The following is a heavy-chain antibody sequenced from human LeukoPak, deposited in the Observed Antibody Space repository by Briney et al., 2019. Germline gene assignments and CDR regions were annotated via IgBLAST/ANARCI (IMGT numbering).Heavy chain of an antibody. CDR3: AKDPLWFGDTRGESFDY. J-gene: IGHJ4*02. D-gene: IGHD3-10*01. Sequence: ETLSLTCSVSNYSISRTYHWGWIRQPPGKGLEWVSGIRADAVTTYYADSVKGRFIISRDNSKNTVYLQMNSLRAEDTAVYYCAKDPLWFGDTRGESFDYWGQGTLVTVSS. CDR1: NYSISRTYH. V-gene: IGHV3-23*01. CDR2: IRADAVTT.